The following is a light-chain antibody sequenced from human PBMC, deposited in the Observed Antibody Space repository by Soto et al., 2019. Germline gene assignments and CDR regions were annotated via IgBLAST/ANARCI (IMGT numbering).Light chain of an antibody. CDR3: SSYAGLATYVP. V-gene: IGLV1-44*01. Sequence: QSVLTQPPSVSGTPGQRVTISCSGSSSNIGSSTVNWYQQLPGTAPIRLIYANNHRPSGVPDRFSASKSGNTASLTISGLQPEDEADYYCSSYAGLATYVPFGGGTQLTVL. J-gene: IGLJ2*01. CDR1: SSNIGSST. CDR2: ANN.